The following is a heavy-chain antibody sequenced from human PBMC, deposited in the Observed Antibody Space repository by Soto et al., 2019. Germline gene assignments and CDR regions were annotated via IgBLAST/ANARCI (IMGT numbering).Heavy chain of an antibody. CDR2: IIPIFGTA. Sequence: QVQLVQSGAEVKKPGSSVKVSCKASGGTFSSYAISWVRQAPGQGLEWMGGIIPIFGTANYAQKFQGRVTITADESTSTAYRGLGSLRSEDTAVYDCARRLCTYCSGGSCGPPGYYYGMDVWGQGTTVTVSS. V-gene: IGHV1-69*12. D-gene: IGHD2-15*01. CDR1: GGTFSSYA. J-gene: IGHJ6*02. CDR3: ARRLCTYCSGGSCGPPGYYYGMDV.